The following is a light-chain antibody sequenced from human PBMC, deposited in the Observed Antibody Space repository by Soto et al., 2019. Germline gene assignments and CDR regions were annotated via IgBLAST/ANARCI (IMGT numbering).Light chain of an antibody. V-gene: IGKV1-9*01. J-gene: IGKJ4*01. CDR1: QGISSY. CDR3: QQLNSYPSLT. CDR2: AAS. Sequence: DIHLTQSPSFLSASVGDRVTITCRASQGISSYLAWYQQKPGKAPKLLIYAASTLQSGVPSRFSGSGSGTEFTLTISSLQPEDFATYSCQQLNSYPSLTFGGGTKVDIK.